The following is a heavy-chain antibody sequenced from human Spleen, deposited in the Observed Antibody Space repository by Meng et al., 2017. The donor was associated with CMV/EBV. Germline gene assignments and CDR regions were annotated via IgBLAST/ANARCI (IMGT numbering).Heavy chain of an antibody. D-gene: IGHD6-6*01. CDR3: AGLLSIAAPNDY. J-gene: IGHJ4*02. CDR2: ISTSGPTM. Sequence: GGSLRLSCAASRFTISIYEMNWVRQAPGKGLEWVSYISTSGPTMYYADSVKGRFTISRDNAKNSLYLQMNSLRAEETAVYYCAGLLSIAAPNDYWGQGTLVTVSS. V-gene: IGHV3-48*03. CDR1: RFTISIYE.